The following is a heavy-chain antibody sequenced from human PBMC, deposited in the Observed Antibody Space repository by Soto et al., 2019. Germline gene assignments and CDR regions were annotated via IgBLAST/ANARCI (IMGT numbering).Heavy chain of an antibody. V-gene: IGHV4-30-4*01. CDR3: AREPLSIAARPSGDYYFYYGMDV. CDR2: IYRSGIT. D-gene: IGHD6-6*01. CDR1: GGSISSGDYY. J-gene: IGHJ6*02. Sequence: SETLSLTCTVSGGSISSGDYYWGWIRQTPGKGLEWIGYIYRSGITYYNPSLKNRATISVDTSKNQFSLKLNSVTAADTAVYYCAREPLSIAARPSGDYYFYYGMDVWGQGTTVTVSS.